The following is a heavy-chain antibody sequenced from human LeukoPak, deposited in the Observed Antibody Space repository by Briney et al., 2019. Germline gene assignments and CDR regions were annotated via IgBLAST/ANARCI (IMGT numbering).Heavy chain of an antibody. V-gene: IGHV1-2*02. J-gene: IGHJ4*02. Sequence: ASVKVTCNASGYTFTVYYMHWVRQAPGQGLEWMGWINPNSGGTNYAKKLQGRGTMTRDTSISTAYMEMSRLRSDDTAVYYCASVLGYEGSGLGGLDWGQGTLVTVSS. CDR1: GYTFTVYY. CDR2: INPNSGGT. D-gene: IGHD3-16*01. CDR3: ASVLGYEGSGLGGLD.